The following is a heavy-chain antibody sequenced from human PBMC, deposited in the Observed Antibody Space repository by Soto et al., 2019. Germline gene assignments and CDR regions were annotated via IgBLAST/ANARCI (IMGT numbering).Heavy chain of an antibody. J-gene: IGHJ6*02. V-gene: IGHV4-4*07. CDR3: ASAARRGGAYYYYYGMGV. D-gene: IGHD6-6*01. Sequence: SETLSLTCTVSGGSISSYYWSWIRQPAGKGLEWIGRIYTSGSTNYNPSLKSRVTMSVDTSKNQFSLKLSSVTAADTAVYYCASAARRGGAYYYYYGMGVWGQGTTVTVSS. CDR2: IYTSGST. CDR1: GGSISSYY.